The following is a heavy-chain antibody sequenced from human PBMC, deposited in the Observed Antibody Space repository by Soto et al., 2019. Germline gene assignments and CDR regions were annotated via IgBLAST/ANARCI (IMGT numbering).Heavy chain of an antibody. J-gene: IGHJ1*01. V-gene: IGHV4-31*03. D-gene: IGHD3-22*01. CDR2: IYYSGST. CDR3: ATNGDYYDTSGPKYFHH. CDR1: GGSISTGGYY. Sequence: QVQLQESGPGLVKPSQTLSLTCTVSGGSISTGGYYWIWIRQHPGRGLECIGHIYYSGSTYYNPSLKSRVTISVDTSKNQFSLKLNSVTAADTAVYYCATNGDYYDTSGPKYFHHWGQGTLVTVSS.